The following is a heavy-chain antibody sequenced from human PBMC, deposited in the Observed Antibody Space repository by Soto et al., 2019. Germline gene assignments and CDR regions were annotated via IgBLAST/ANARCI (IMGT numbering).Heavy chain of an antibody. CDR2: IFWNDET. D-gene: IGHD6-13*01. Sequence: QATLKESGPVLVKPTETLTLTCTVSGFSLSNARMGVSWIRQPPGKALEWLAHIFWNDETSYSPSLRSRLTISKDTSKSQVVLTMTNMDPVDTATYYCARPAHSSSWLSFSYWGQGTLVTVSS. V-gene: IGHV2-26*01. J-gene: IGHJ4*02. CDR1: GFSLSNARMG. CDR3: ARPAHSSSWLSFSY.